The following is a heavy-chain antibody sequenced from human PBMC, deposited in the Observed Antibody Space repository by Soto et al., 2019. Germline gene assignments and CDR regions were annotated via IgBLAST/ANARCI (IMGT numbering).Heavy chain of an antibody. CDR3: ARDKITGLFDY. D-gene: IGHD2-8*02. Sequence: SEPLCLTWAVYGVSFRGYYWRWIRQPPGTGLEWIGEINHSGSTNYNPSLKSRVTISVDTSKNQFSLKLTSVTAADTAVYYCARDKITGLFDYWGQGTLVTVS. V-gene: IGHV4-34*01. CDR1: GVSFRGYY. CDR2: INHSGST. J-gene: IGHJ4*02.